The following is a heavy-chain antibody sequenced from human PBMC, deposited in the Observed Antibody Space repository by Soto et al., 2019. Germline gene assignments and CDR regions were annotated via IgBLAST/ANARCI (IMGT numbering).Heavy chain of an antibody. V-gene: IGHV3-13*01. CDR3: ARDPSGWGLDC. CDR1: GFTFSNYD. J-gene: IGHJ4*02. Sequence: EAQLVQSGGGLVQPGGSLRLSCAASGFTFSNYDMHWVRQAPGKGLEWLSAIGKAGDKNYPDSVRGRFTISRDNAKNSLYLQMNSLRTEDTAVYFCARDPSGWGLDCWGQGTLVTVSS. D-gene: IGHD6-19*01. CDR2: IGKAGDK.